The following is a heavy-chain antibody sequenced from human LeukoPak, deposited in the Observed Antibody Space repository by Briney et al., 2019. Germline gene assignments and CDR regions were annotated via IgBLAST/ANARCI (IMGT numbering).Heavy chain of an antibody. Sequence: SETLSLTCTVSGGSISSYYWSWIRQPPGKGLEWIGYIYYSGSTYYNPSLKSRVTISVDTSKNQFSLKLSSVTAADTAVYYCARARGYSYGPTGRTFDYWGQGTLVTVSS. V-gene: IGHV4-59*12. D-gene: IGHD5-18*01. CDR1: GGSISSYY. CDR3: ARARGYSYGPTGRTFDY. J-gene: IGHJ4*02. CDR2: IYYSGST.